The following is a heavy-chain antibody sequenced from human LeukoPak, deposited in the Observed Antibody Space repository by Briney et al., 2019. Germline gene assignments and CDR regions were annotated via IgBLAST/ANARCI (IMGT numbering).Heavy chain of an antibody. Sequence: SGGSLRLSCAASGFTFSGSAMHWVRKASGKGLEWVGRIRSKANSYATAYAASVKGRFTISRDDSKNTAYLQMNSLKTEDTAVYYCTRRNCSGGSCYDYWGQGTLVTVSS. D-gene: IGHD2-15*01. J-gene: IGHJ4*02. CDR2: IRSKANSYAT. CDR1: GFTFSGSA. CDR3: TRRNCSGGSCYDY. V-gene: IGHV3-73*01.